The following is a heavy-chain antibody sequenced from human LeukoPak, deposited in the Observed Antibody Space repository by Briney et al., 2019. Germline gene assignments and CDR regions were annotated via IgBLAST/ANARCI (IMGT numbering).Heavy chain of an antibody. J-gene: IGHJ4*02. D-gene: IGHD2-2*01. CDR1: GYSFTSYW. Sequence: GGSLKISCKGSGYSFTSYWIGWVRQMPGKRLEWMGIIYPGDSDTRYSPSFQGQVTISADKSISTAYLQWSSLKASDTAMYYCARRGYCSSTSCYSFDYWGQGTLVTVSS. CDR3: ARRGYCSSTSCYSFDY. V-gene: IGHV5-51*01. CDR2: IYPGDSDT.